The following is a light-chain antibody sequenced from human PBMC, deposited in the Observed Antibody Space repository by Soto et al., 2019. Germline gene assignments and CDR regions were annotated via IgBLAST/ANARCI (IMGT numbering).Light chain of an antibody. J-gene: IGKJ2*01. CDR3: QRSWT. CDR1: QNIGDS. V-gene: IGKV1-39*01. Sequence: DIQMTQSPSSLSASVGDRVTITCRASQNIGDSLNWYQQKPGKAPKLLIYAAFNLQSGVPSRFSGSGSGTDFTLTVSSLQPEDFASYYCQRSWTFGQGTKLEI. CDR2: AAF.